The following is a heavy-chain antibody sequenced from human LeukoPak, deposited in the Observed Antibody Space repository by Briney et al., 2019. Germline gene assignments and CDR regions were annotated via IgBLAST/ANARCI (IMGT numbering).Heavy chain of an antibody. CDR1: GYSISSGYY. V-gene: IGHV4-38-2*01. D-gene: IGHD6-13*01. CDR2: IYHSGST. CDR3: AKIAAAMTPPFDY. J-gene: IGHJ4*02. Sequence: PSETLSLTCAVSGYSISSGYYWGWIRQPPGKGLEWIGRIYHSGSTYYNPSLKSRVTISVDTSKNQFSLKLSSVTAADTAVYYCAKIAAAMTPPFDYWGQGTLVTVSS.